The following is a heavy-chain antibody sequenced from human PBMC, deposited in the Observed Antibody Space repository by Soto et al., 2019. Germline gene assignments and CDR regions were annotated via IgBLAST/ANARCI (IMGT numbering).Heavy chain of an antibody. CDR1: GGSISSGGYY. V-gene: IGHV4-39*01. CDR2: IFYSGST. CDR3: ARLGAYYQSLDP. Sequence: PSETLSLTCTVSGGSISSGGYYWGWIRQPPGKGLEWIGSIFYSGSTYYNPSLKSRVTISVDTSKNQFSLKLSSVTAADTAVYYCARLGAYYQSLDPWGPGTLVTVSS. D-gene: IGHD2-21*01. J-gene: IGHJ5*02.